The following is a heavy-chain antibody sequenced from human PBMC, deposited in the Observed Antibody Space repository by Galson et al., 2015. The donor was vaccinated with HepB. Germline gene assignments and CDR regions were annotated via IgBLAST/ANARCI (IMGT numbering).Heavy chain of an antibody. CDR3: ARQSVLLWFGESPDAFDI. J-gene: IGHJ3*02. V-gene: IGHV5-51*01. CDR2: IYPGDSDT. Sequence: QSGAEVKKPGESLKISCKGSGYSFTSYWIGWVRQMPGKGLEWMGIIYPGDSDTRYSPSFQGQVTISADKSISTAYLQWSGLKASDTAMYYCARQSVLLWFGESPDAFDIWGQGTMVTVSS. D-gene: IGHD3-10*01. CDR1: GYSFTSYW.